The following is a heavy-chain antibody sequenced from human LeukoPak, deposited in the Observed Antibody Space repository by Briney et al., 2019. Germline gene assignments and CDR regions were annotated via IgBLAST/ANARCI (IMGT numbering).Heavy chain of an antibody. CDR1: GFTFSDYY. V-gene: IGHV3-11*05. CDR2: ISSSSSYT. J-gene: IGHJ6*02. CDR3: ARVRGYRAAAGPLYYYYGMDV. D-gene: IGHD6-13*01. Sequence: PGGSLRLSCAASGFTFSDYYMSWIRQAPGKGLEWVSYISSSSSYTNYADSVKGRFTISRDNAKNSLYLQMNSLRAEDTAVCYCARVRGYRAAAGPLYYYYGMDVWGQGTTVTVSS.